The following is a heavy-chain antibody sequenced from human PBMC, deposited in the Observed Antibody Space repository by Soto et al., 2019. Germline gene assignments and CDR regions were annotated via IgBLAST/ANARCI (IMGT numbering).Heavy chain of an antibody. CDR1: GFTFNSYT. J-gene: IGHJ4*02. CDR3: TRDSAYSFDY. V-gene: IGHV3-48*02. D-gene: IGHD1-1*01. CDR2: IVRDGTIV. Sequence: EVQLVESGGGLEQPGGSLRLSCAASGFTFNSYTMNWVRQAPGKGLEWLSHIVRDGTIVAYADAVKGRFTISRDNAKNSLYLQMNSLRDDDTAVYYCTRDSAYSFDYWGQGALVTVSS.